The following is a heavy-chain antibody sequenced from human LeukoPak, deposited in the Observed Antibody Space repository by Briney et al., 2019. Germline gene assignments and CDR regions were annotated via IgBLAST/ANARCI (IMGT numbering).Heavy chain of an antibody. D-gene: IGHD3-22*01. Sequence: GGSLRLSXAASGFTFSDYYMSWIRQAPGKGLEWVSYISSSGDTMSYADSVKGRFTISRDNAKNSLYLQMNSLRAEDTAVYYCAKAEGITMIVVVITPFDYWGQGTLVTVSS. CDR2: ISSSGDTM. J-gene: IGHJ4*02. V-gene: IGHV3-11*01. CDR1: GFTFSDYY. CDR3: AKAEGITMIVVVITPFDY.